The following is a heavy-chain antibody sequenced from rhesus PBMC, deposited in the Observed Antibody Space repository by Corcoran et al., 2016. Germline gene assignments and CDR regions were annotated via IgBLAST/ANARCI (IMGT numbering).Heavy chain of an antibody. J-gene: IGHJ5-2*02. CDR1: GYPFTDHY. CDR2: VEPEDGEA. Sequence: EIQLVQSGAEVNKPGASAQIACKASGYPFTDHYLHGVRPAPGKGLAWMGRVEPEDGEADDAQKFQDRVTITRDTSTDTAYMELSSLRSEDTAVYYCATDGIAAVLDVWGRGVLVTVSS. D-gene: IGHD6-13*01. V-gene: IGHV1-111*01. CDR3: ATDGIAAVLDV.